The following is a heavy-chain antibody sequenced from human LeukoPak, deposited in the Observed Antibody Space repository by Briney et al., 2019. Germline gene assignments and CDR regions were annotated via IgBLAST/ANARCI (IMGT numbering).Heavy chain of an antibody. CDR2: ISAYNGNA. D-gene: IGHD6-19*01. CDR3: AKISGMGQWLVLGGLYYFDY. CDR1: GYTFTSYG. Sequence: GASVKVSCKASGYTFTSYGISWVRQAPGQGLEWMGWISAYNGNANYAQKLQGRVTMTTDTSTSTAYMELRSLRAEDTAIYYCAKISGMGQWLVLGGLYYFDYWGQGTLVTVSS. J-gene: IGHJ4*02. V-gene: IGHV1-18*01.